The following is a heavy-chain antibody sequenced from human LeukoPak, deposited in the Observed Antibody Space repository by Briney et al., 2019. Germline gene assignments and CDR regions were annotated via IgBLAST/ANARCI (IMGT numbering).Heavy chain of an antibody. J-gene: IGHJ3*02. CDR1: GFTFSSYA. CDR2: ISGSGGST. Sequence: GSLRLSCAASGFTFSSYAMSWVRQAPGKGLEWVSAISGSGGSTYYADSVKGRFTISRDNSKNTLYLQMNSLRAEDTAVYYCAKGDSSSCYFGVGAFDIWGQGTLVTVSS. V-gene: IGHV3-23*01. CDR3: AKGDSSSCYFGVGAFDI. D-gene: IGHD6-13*01.